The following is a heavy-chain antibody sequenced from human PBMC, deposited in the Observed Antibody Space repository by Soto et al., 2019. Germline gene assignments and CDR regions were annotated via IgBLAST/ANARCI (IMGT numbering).Heavy chain of an antibody. CDR3: ASGGWTYDVLTGFYL. D-gene: IGHD3-9*01. Sequence: SETLSLTCTVSGGSISSYFWSWIRQPPGKGLEWIGYIYYGGRTNYNPSLKSRVTISVDTSKKQISLKLSSVTAADTAVYYCASGGWTYDVLTGFYLWGQGTMVTVSS. J-gene: IGHJ3*01. V-gene: IGHV4-59*01. CDR1: GGSISSYF. CDR2: IYYGGRT.